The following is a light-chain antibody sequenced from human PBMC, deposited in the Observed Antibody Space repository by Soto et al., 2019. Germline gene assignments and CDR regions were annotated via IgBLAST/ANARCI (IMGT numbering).Light chain of an antibody. J-gene: IGKJ1*01. V-gene: IGKV1-5*03. CDR1: QTITTS. CDR2: KAS. Sequence: DIQMTQSPSTLSASVGDGVTITCRANQTITTSLAWYQQKPGKAPKLLIYKASSLESGVPSRFSGSGSGTEFTLTICSLQPDDFATYYCQQYDSYSVRTFGQGTKVEI. CDR3: QQYDSYSVRT.